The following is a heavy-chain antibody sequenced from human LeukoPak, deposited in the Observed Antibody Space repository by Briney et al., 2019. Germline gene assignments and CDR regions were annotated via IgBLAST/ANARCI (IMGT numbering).Heavy chain of an antibody. D-gene: IGHD3-3*01. J-gene: IGHJ4*02. CDR2: IYYSGST. CDR3: ARRTIFGESPFDY. CDR1: GGSISGYY. V-gene: IGHV4-59*08. Sequence: PSETLSLTCTVSGGSISGYYWSWIRQPPGKGLEWIGYIYYSGSTNYNPSLKSRVTISVDTSKNQFSLKLSSVTAADTAVYYCARRTIFGESPFDYWGQGTLVTVSS.